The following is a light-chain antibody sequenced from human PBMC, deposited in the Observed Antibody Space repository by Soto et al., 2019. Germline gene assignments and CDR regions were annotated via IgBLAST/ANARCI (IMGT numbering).Light chain of an antibody. CDR2: DVS. CDR3: SSYTSSSTLGVV. J-gene: IGLJ2*01. V-gene: IGLV2-14*01. Sequence: QSGLNQPASVKESPGQWITISCTKTSSDVGGYNYVSWNQQHPGKAPKLMIYDVSNRPSGVSNRFSGSKSGNTASLTISGLQAEDEADYYCSSYTSSSTLGVVFGGGTKVTVL. CDR1: SSDVGGYNY.